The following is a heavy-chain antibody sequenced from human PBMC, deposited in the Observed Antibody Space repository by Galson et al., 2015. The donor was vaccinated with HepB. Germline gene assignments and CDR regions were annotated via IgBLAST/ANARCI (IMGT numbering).Heavy chain of an antibody. D-gene: IGHD2-8*02. V-gene: IGHV3-23*01. J-gene: IGHJ4*02. Sequence: SLRLSCAASGFTFSSYAMSWVRQAPGKGLEWVSAISGSGGTTYYAESVKGRFTISRDKSKKTLYLQMNSLRADDTAVYYCAKELADIVLLPAWRVSFGRWGQGTLVTVSS. CDR2: ISGSGGTT. CDR1: GFTFSSYA. CDR3: AKELADIVLLPAWRVSFGR.